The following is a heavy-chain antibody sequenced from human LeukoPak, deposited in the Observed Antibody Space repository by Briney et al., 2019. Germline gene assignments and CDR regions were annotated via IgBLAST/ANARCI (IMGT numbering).Heavy chain of an antibody. CDR2: IYYSGST. D-gene: IGHD2/OR15-2a*01. CDR1: GGSISSYY. V-gene: IGHV4-59*01. CDR3: ARLSTVYYYYMDV. Sequence: SETLSLTCTVSGGSISSYYWSWIRQPPGKGLEWIGYIYYSGSTNYNPSLKSRVTISVDTSKNQFSLKLSSVTAADTAVYYCARLSTVYYYYMDVWGKGTSVTVSS. J-gene: IGHJ6*03.